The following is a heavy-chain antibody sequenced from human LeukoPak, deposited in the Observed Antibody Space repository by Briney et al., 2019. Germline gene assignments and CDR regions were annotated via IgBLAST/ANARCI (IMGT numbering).Heavy chain of an antibody. CDR3: ARVRAAATDY. D-gene: IGHD2-15*01. J-gene: IGHJ4*02. CDR1: GFTFSSYW. V-gene: IGHV3-7*01. CDR2: IKQDGSEK. Sequence: HPGGSLRLSCAASGFTFSSYWMSWVRQAPGKGLEWVANIKQDGSEKFYVDSVKGRFTISRDNAKSSLYLQMNSLRAEDTGVYYCARVRAAATDYWGQGTLVTVSS.